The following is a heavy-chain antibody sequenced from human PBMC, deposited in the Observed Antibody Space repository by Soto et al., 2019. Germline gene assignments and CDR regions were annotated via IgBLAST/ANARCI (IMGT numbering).Heavy chain of an antibody. Sequence: QVTLKESGPVLVKPTETLTLTCTVSGFSLSNARMGVSWIRQPPGKALEWLAHIFSNDEKSYSTSLKSRLTISKDTSKSQVLLTMTNMDPVDTATYYCARMKIYSKETYYYYYMDVWGKGTTVTVSS. CDR1: GFSLSNARMG. V-gene: IGHV2-26*01. CDR2: IFSNDEK. D-gene: IGHD4-4*01. CDR3: ARMKIYSKETYYYYYMDV. J-gene: IGHJ6*03.